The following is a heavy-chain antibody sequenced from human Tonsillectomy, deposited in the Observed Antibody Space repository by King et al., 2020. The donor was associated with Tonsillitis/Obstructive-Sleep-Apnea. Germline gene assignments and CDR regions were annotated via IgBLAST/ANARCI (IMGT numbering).Heavy chain of an antibody. J-gene: IGHJ4*02. V-gene: IGHV3-30*04. CDR2: ISYDGSNK. CDR1: GFTFSSYA. CDR3: AREGAAAAGPPFDY. Sequence: VQLVESGGGVVQPGRSLRLSCAASGFTFSSYAMHWVRQAPGKGLEWVAVISYDGSNKYYADSVKGRFTISRDNSKNTLYLQMNSLRAEDTAVYYCAREGAAAAGPPFDYWGQGTLVTVSS. D-gene: IGHD6-13*01.